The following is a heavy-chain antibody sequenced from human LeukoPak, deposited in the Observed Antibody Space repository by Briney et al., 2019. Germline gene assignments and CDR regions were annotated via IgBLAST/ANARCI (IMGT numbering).Heavy chain of an antibody. D-gene: IGHD3/OR15-3a*01. Sequence: SETLSLTCAVSGVSISSSNSYWGWIRQPPGKGLEGIVSIYDSGNTYYNAFLKSQFSISIDTSKNQFSLRLTSVTAADTAVYYCARQTGSGLFILPGGQGTLVTVSS. J-gene: IGHJ4*02. CDR3: ARQTGSGLFILP. V-gene: IGHV4-39*01. CDR1: GVSISSSNSY. CDR2: IYDSGNT.